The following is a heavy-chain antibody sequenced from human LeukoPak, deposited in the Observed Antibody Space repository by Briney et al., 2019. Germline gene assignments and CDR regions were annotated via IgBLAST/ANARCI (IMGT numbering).Heavy chain of an antibody. CDR1: GGSFSGYY. Sequence: TSETLSLTCAVYGGSFSGYYWSRIRQPPGKGLEWIGEINHSGSTNYNPSLKSRVTISVDTSKNQFSLKLSSVTAADTAVYYCARGRRIAVAGTFDYWGQGTLVTVSS. D-gene: IGHD6-19*01. CDR3: ARGRRIAVAGTFDY. J-gene: IGHJ4*02. CDR2: INHSGST. V-gene: IGHV4-34*01.